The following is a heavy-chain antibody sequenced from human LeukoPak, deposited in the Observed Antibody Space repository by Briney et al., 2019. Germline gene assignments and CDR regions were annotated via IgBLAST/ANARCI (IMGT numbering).Heavy chain of an antibody. V-gene: IGHV4-4*07. J-gene: IGHJ5*02. Sequence: SETLSLTCTVSGGSISSYYWSRIRQPAGKGLEWIGRIYTSGSTNCNPSLKSRVTMSVDTSKNQFSLKLSSVAAADTAVYYCARARYYYDSSGYPGFDPWGQGTLVTVSS. CDR1: GGSISSYY. CDR3: ARARYYYDSSGYPGFDP. CDR2: IYTSGST. D-gene: IGHD3-22*01.